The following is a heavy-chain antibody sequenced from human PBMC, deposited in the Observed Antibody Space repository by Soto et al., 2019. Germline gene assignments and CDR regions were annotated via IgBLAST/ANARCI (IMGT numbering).Heavy chain of an antibody. CDR3: AKGEEKTVYYYGMDV. CDR1: GFTVSSNY. V-gene: IGHV3-53*01. J-gene: IGHJ6*02. Sequence: PGGSLRLSCAASGFTVSSNYMSWVRQAPGKGLEWVSVIYSGGSTYYADSVKGRFTISRDNSKNTLYLQMNSLRAEDTAVYYCAKGEEKTVYYYGMDVWGQGTTVNVSS. D-gene: IGHD1-1*01. CDR2: IYSGGST.